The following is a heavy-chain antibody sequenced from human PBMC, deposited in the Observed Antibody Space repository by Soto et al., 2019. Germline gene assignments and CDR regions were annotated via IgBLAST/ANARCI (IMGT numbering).Heavy chain of an antibody. J-gene: IGHJ4*02. V-gene: IGHV1-69*02. CDR3: ARGAGVGTTYYFDY. CDR2: IIPILGIA. Sequence: QVQLVQSGAEVKKPGSSVKVSCKASGGTFSSYTISWVRQAPGQGLEWMGRIIPILGIANYAQKSRGRATITGNKSTSTANRERGSLRSEDPAVYSWARGAGVGTTYYFDYWGQGTLVTVSS. D-gene: IGHD2-21*02. CDR1: GGTFSSYT.